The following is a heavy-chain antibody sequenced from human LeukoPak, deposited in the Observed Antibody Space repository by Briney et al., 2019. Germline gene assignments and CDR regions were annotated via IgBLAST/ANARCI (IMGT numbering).Heavy chain of an antibody. CDR3: ARCTCGASYYYSRMDV. CDR1: GGTFISYD. CDR2: IIPILGIA. Sequence: SVKVSCKASGGTFISYDISRVRQAPGQGLEWMGRIIPILGIANYAQKFQGRVTITADKSTSTAYMELSSLRSEDTAVYYCARCTCGASYYYSRMDVWGQGTTVTVSS. D-gene: IGHD2-8*01. V-gene: IGHV1-69*04. J-gene: IGHJ6*02.